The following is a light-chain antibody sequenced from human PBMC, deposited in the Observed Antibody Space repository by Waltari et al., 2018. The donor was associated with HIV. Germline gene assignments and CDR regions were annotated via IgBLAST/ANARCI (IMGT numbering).Light chain of an antibody. Sequence: IQLTQSQSFLSASVGARVPITCRASQGISSYLAWYQQKPGKAPKLLIYAASTLQSGVPSRFSGSGSGTEFTLTISSLQPEDFATYYCQQLNSFPLTFGGGTKVEIK. J-gene: IGKJ4*01. V-gene: IGKV1-9*01. CDR1: QGISSY. CDR3: QQLNSFPLT. CDR2: AAS.